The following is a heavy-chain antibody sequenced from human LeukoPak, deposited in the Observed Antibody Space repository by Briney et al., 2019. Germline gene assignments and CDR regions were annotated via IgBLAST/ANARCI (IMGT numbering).Heavy chain of an antibody. CDR2: IDTSGST. V-gene: IGHV4-4*07. CDR1: GGSISSYH. D-gene: IGHD6-13*01. CDR3: AREGSSWYRALDY. J-gene: IGHJ4*02. Sequence: SETLSLTCSVSGGSISSYHWSWIRQPAGKGLEWIGRIDTSGSTNHNPSLKSRVTMSLDTSKKQFSLKLSSVTAADTAVYYCAREGSSWYRALDYWGQGTLVTVSS.